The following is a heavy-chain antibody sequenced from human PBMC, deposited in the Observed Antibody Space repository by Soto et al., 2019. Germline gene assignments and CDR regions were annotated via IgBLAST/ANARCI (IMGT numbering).Heavy chain of an antibody. CDR3: AKDVDHIYGFDF. D-gene: IGHD5-18*01. Sequence: GGSLRLSCVASGVTFGEYAMHWVRQAPGKGLEWVAHISWNSGSIGYADSVKGRFTISRDNAKDSLYLKMDSLRAEDTASYYCAKDVDHIYGFDFWGQGT. V-gene: IGHV3-9*01. J-gene: IGHJ4*02. CDR2: ISWNSGSI. CDR1: GVTFGEYA.